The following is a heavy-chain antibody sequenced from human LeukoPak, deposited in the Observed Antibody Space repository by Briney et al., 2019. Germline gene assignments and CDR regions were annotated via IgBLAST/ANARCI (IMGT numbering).Heavy chain of an antibody. CDR3: ARGVRGYSLGPDY. D-gene: IGHD5-18*01. Sequence: GGSLRLSCAASGFTFSSYAMHWVRQAPGKGLEYVSAISGNGGSTYYANSVKGRFTISRDNSKNTLYLQMGSLRAEDMAVYYCARGVRGYSLGPDYWGQGTLVTVSS. CDR2: ISGNGGST. J-gene: IGHJ4*02. V-gene: IGHV3-64*01. CDR1: GFTFSSYA.